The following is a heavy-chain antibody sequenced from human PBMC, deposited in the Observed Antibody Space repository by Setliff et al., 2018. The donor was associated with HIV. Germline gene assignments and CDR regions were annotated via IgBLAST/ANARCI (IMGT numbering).Heavy chain of an antibody. J-gene: IGHJ4*02. CDR2: IYHSGST. CDR1: GDSISDTTYY. V-gene: IGHV4-39*01. CDR3: ARLSSYRSSSYYFDY. Sequence: KTSETLSLTCSVSGDSISDTTYYWGWIRQPPGKGLEWIGNIYHSGSTLYKPSLKSRVTMSVDTSKNQFSLKLNSVTAADTAVYHCARLSSYRSSSYYFDYWGQGVLVTVSS. D-gene: IGHD6-6*01.